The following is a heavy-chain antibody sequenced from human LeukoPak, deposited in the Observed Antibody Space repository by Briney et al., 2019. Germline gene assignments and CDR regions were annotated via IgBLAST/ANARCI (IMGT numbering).Heavy chain of an antibody. CDR3: ARERLNVLLWFGENDAFDI. CDR1: GGSISSYY. V-gene: IGHV4-4*07. D-gene: IGHD3-10*01. Sequence: NPSETLSLTCTVSGGSISSYYWSWIRQPAGKGLEWIGRIYTSGSTNYNPSLKSRVTMSVDTSKNQFSLKLSSVTAADTAVYYCARERLNVLLWFGENDAFDIWGQGTMVTFSS. CDR2: IYTSGST. J-gene: IGHJ3*02.